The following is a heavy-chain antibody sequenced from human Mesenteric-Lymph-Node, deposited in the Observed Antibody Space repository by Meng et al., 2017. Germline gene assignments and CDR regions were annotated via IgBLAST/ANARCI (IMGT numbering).Heavy chain of an antibody. J-gene: IGHJ4*02. CDR2: TYYRSKWYN. V-gene: IGHV6-1*01. CDR1: GDSVSSYSAA. D-gene: IGHD3-3*01. Sequence: VQCPPSAPALVKPSQPLSLTWAISGDSVSSYSAAGNWIMQSPSRGLEWLGRTYYRSKWYNDYAVSVKSRITINPDTSKNQFSLQLNSVTPEDTAVYYCARDSSRSAYSPFDYWGQGTLVTVSS. CDR3: ARDSSRSAYSPFDY.